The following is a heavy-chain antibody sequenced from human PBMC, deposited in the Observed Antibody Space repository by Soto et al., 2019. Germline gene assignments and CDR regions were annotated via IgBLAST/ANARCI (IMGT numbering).Heavy chain of an antibody. D-gene: IGHD3-3*01. J-gene: IGHJ4*02. CDR3: AREGDFWSGPDSSRLDY. V-gene: IGHV1-2*04. CDR2: INPNSGGT. CDR1: GYTFTGYY. Sequence: QVQLVQSGAEVKKPGASVKVSCKASGYTFTGYYMHWVRQAPGQGLEWMGWINPNSGGTNYAQKFQGWVTMTRDTSISTAYMELSRLRSDDTAVYYCAREGDFWSGPDSSRLDYWSQGTLVTVSS.